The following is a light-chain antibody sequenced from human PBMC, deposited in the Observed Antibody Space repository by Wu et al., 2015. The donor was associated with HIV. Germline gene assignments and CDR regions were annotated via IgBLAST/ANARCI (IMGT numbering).Light chain of an antibody. V-gene: IGKV1-9*01. Sequence: DSQLTQSPSFLSASIGARVTITCRASQGISSYLAWYQQKPGKAPKLLIYAASTLQSGVPSRFSGSGSGTDFTLTISSLQPEDFATYYCQQLNSYLLAFGGGTKVEIK. CDR1: QGISSY. CDR2: AAS. J-gene: IGKJ4*01. CDR3: QQLNSYLLA.